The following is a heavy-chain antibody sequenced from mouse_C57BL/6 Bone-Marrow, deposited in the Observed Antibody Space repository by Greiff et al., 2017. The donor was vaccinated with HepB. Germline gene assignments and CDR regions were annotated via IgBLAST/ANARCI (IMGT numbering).Heavy chain of an antibody. CDR3: ARGGYFFDY. CDR1: GYTFTDYY. D-gene: IGHD2-3*01. Sequence: VQLVESGAELVRPGASVKLSCKASGYTFTDYYINWVKQRPGQGLEWIARIYPGSGNTYYNEKFKGKATLTAEKSSSTAYMQLSSLTSEDSAVYFCARGGYFFDYWGQGTTLTVSS. J-gene: IGHJ2*01. V-gene: IGHV1-76*01. CDR2: IYPGSGNT.